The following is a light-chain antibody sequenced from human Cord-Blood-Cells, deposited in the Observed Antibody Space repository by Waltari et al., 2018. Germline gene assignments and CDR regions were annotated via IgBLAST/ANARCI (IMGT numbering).Light chain of an antibody. CDR1: QSISSY. J-gene: IGKJ4*01. V-gene: IGKV1-39*01. CDR3: QQSYSTPLT. CDR2: AAS. Sequence: DIQMTQSPSSLSASVGPSVTITCRASQSISSYLNWYQQKPGKAPKLLIYAASSLQSGVPSRFSGSGSGTDFTLTISSLQPEDFATYYCQQSYSTPLTFGGGTKVEIK.